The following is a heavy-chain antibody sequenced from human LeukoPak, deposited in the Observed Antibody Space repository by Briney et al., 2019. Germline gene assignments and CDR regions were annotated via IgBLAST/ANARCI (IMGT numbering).Heavy chain of an antibody. J-gene: IGHJ4*02. CDR3: ARGGGGSYSSSFDY. CDR1: GYTFTSYG. CDR2: MNPNSGNT. D-gene: IGHD1-26*01. V-gene: IGHV1-8*02. Sequence: ASVKVSCKASGYTFTSYGISWVRQAPGQGLEWMGWMNPNSGNTGYAQKFQGRVTMTRNTSISTAYMELSSLRSEDTAVYYCARGGGGSYSSSFDYWGQGTLVTVSS.